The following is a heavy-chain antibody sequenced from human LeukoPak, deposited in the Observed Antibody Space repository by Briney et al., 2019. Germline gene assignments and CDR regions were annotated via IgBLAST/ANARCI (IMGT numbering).Heavy chain of an antibody. CDR2: IYYSGST. CDR1: GGSFSGYY. CDR3: AREAKVVFDFDI. Sequence: PSETLSLTCAVFGGSFSGYYWSWIRQLPGKGLEWIGSIYYSGSTYYNPSLKSRVTISVDTSKNQFSLKLSSVTAADTAVYYCAREAKVVFDFDIWAQGKMVTVSS. D-gene: IGHD3-22*01. V-gene: IGHV4-34*11. J-gene: IGHJ3*02.